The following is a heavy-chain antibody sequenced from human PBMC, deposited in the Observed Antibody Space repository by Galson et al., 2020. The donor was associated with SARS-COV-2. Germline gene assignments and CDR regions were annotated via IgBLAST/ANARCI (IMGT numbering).Heavy chain of an antibody. CDR1: GFSLSTSGVS. CDR3: ARRGAWDSFDV. V-gene: IGHV2-5*02. CDR2: IYWDDDE. D-gene: IGHD3-16*01. Sequence: SGPTLVKPTQTLTLTCTFPGFSLSTSGVSVGWIRQPPGKALEWLALIYWDDDERYSPSLKSRVTITKDTSKNQVVLTMTNVDPVDTATYFCARRGAWDSFDVWGQGTMVTVSS. J-gene: IGHJ3*01.